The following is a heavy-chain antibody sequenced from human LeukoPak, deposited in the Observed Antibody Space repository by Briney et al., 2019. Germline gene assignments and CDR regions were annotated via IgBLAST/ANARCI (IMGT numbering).Heavy chain of an antibody. CDR1: GYTFSDYY. CDR3: ARGGALLGGSWYFDY. J-gene: IGHJ4*02. V-gene: IGHV1-2*02. CDR2: ISPNSGGT. D-gene: IGHD3-16*01. Sequence: ASVKVSCKASGYTFSDYYIHWVRQAPGQGLEWMGWISPNSGGTTYAQKFQGRVTMTRDTSISTAYMELSSLRSDDTSVYYCARGGALLGGSWYFDYWGQGTLVTVSS.